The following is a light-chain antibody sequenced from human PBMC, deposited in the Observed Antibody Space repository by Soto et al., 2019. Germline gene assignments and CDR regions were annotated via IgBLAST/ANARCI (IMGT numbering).Light chain of an antibody. J-gene: IGKJ5*01. CDR3: QQYNNWPGT. CDR2: GAS. Sequence: DIVMTQSPATLSVSPGERATLYCRASQSVSSNLAWYQQKPGQAPRLLIYGASTRATGIPARFSGSGSGTEFTLTISSLQSEDFAVYYCQQYNNWPGTFGQGTRLEIK. V-gene: IGKV3-15*01. CDR1: QSVSSN.